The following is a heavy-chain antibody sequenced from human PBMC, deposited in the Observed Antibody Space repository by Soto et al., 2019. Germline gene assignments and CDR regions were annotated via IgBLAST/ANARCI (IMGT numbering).Heavy chain of an antibody. J-gene: IGHJ6*03. Sequence: PGESLKISCKGSGYSFTSYWIGWVRQMPGKGLEWMGIIYPGDSDTRYSPSFQGQVTISADKSTSTAYLQWSSLKASDTAMYYCARSGYCSSTSCYDHYYYYYYMDVWGKGTTVTVSS. CDR1: GYSFTSYW. D-gene: IGHD2-2*01. CDR3: ARSGYCSSTSCYDHYYYYYYMDV. CDR2: IYPGDSDT. V-gene: IGHV5-51*01.